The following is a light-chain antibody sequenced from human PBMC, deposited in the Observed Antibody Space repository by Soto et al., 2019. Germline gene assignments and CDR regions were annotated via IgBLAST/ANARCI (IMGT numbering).Light chain of an antibody. CDR2: DAS. V-gene: IGKV3-11*01. CDR1: QSVSSY. CDR3: QQRRDRPLT. Sequence: EIVLTQSPATLSLSPGERATLSCRASQSVSSYLAWYQQKPGQAPRLLIYDASNRATGIPARFSGSGSGTDFTLTSSSLEPEDCAVYYCQQRRDRPLTFGGGTKVEIK. J-gene: IGKJ4*01.